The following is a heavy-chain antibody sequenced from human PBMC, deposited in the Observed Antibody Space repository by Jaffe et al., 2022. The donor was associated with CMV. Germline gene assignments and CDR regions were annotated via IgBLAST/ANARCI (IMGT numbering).Heavy chain of an antibody. D-gene: IGHD6-13*01. Sequence: QVQLVESGGGVVQPGRSLRLSCAASGFTFSSYGMHWVRQAPGKGLEWVAVIWYDGSNKYYADSVKGRFTISRDNSKNTLYLQMNSLRAEDTAVYYCARDSEEQQLPYFDYWGQGTLVTVSS. CDR3: ARDSEEQQLPYFDY. CDR2: IWYDGSNK. CDR1: GFTFSSYG. V-gene: IGHV3-33*08. J-gene: IGHJ4*02.